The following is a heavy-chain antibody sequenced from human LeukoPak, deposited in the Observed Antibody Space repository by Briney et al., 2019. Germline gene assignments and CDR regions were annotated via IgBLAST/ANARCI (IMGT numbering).Heavy chain of an antibody. J-gene: IGHJ3*02. CDR2: ISAYNGNT. D-gene: IGHD2-2*01. CDR1: GYTFTSYG. Sequence: ASVKVSCMASGYTFTSYGISWVRQAPGQGLEWMGWISAYNGNTNYAQKFQGRVTMTTDTSTSTAYMDLRSLRSDDTAVYYCARDFSPARYYADAFDIWGQGTMVTVSS. CDR3: ARDFSPARYYADAFDI. V-gene: IGHV1-18*01.